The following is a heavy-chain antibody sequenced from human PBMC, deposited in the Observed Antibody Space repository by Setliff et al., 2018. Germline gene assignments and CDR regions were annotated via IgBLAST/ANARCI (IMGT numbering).Heavy chain of an antibody. Sequence: PGGSLRLSCAASGFTFSSYWMHWVRQDPGKGLVWVSRVNDDGSSAMYADSVKGRFTISRDNAKNTVYLQMNSLRVEDTAVYYCARESSSGWHGDYWGQGTLVTVSS. CDR1: GFTFSSYW. CDR2: VNDDGSSA. CDR3: ARESSSGWHGDY. D-gene: IGHD3-22*01. V-gene: IGHV3-74*03. J-gene: IGHJ4*02.